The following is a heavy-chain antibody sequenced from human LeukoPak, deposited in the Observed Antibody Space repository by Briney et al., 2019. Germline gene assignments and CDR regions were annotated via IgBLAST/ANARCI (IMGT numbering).Heavy chain of an antibody. J-gene: IGHJ4*02. CDR3: AKKSRLWFGELLYDHFDY. D-gene: IGHD3-10*01. CDR2: ISGSGGST. V-gene: IGHV3-23*01. Sequence: GGSLRPSCAASGFTFSSYAMSWVRQAPGKGLEWVSAISGSGGSTYYADSVKGRFTISRDNSKNTLYLQMNSLRAEDTAVHYCAKKSRLWFGELLYDHFDYWGQGTLVTVSS. CDR1: GFTFSSYA.